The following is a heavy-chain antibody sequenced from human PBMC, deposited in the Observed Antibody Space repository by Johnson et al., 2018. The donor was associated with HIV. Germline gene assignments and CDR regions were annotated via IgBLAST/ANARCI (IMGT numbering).Heavy chain of an antibody. CDR3: ARVFYYDSNDGFDI. CDR1: RSTFSSYG. Sequence: QVQLVESGGGVVQPGRSLRLSCAASRSTFSSYGMHWVRQAPGKGLEWVAVISYDGGNKYYADSVKGRFTISRDNSKNTLYLQMNSLRAEDTAVYYCARVFYYDSNDGFDIWGQGTRVTVSS. D-gene: IGHD3-22*01. J-gene: IGHJ3*02. CDR2: ISYDGGNK. V-gene: IGHV3-30*03.